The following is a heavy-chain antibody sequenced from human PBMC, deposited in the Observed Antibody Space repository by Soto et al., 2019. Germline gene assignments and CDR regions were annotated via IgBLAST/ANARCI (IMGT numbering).Heavy chain of an antibody. Sequence: SQNLLLPSPISGASVSSTTAASLWSRQSSSRDLEWLGRTYYRSKWYNDYAVSVKSRITINPDTSKNQFSLQLNSVTPEDTAVYYCAKAVAKGAYYFDYWGQGTLVTVSS. CDR1: GASVSSTTAA. V-gene: IGHV6-1*01. CDR3: AKAVAKGAYYFDY. CDR2: TYYRSKWYN. D-gene: IGHD5-12*01. J-gene: IGHJ4*02.